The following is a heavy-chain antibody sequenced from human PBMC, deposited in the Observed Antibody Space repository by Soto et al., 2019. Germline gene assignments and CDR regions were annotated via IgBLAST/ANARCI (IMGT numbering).Heavy chain of an antibody. V-gene: IGHV1-69*01. D-gene: IGHD4-4*01. J-gene: IGHJ5*02. CDR3: AGASDSTWYNWLDP. Sequence: SVKVSCTAPGGNFISNGIRWVRQAPGQGLELMGGIIPTFGTTNYAHKFRGRVTITADESTGTAYMELSSLRSDDTAVYYCAGASDSTWYNWLDPWGQGTLVTVSS. CDR1: GGNFISNG. CDR2: IIPTFGTT.